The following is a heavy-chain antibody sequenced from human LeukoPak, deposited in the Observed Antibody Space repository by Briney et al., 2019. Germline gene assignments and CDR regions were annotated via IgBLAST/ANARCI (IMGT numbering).Heavy chain of an antibody. D-gene: IGHD1-26*01. J-gene: IGHJ6*02. CDR3: AREFTKWELRAYYGMDV. CDR2: ISRESAYI. Sequence: GGSLRLSCAASGFTFSTYNLNWVRQAPGKGLEWVAYISRESAYIYYGASVKGRFTISRDNGKNSVDLQMNSLRAEDTAVYYCAREFTKWELRAYYGMDVWGQGTTVTVSS. V-gene: IGHV3-21*01. CDR1: GFTFSTYN.